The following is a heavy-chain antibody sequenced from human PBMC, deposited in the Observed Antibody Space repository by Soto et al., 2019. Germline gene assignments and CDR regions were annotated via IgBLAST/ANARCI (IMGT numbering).Heavy chain of an antibody. V-gene: IGHV1-24*01. CDR1: GYTLTELS. Sequence: QVQLVQSGAEVKKPGASVKVSCKVSGYTLTELSMHWVRQAPGKGLEWMGGFDPEDGETIYAQKFQGRVTMTEDTSRDTAGMELSSLRSEDTTVYYCATPGESVTYDGYDYCGQGTLVAVSS. J-gene: IGHJ4*02. CDR3: ATPGESVTYDGYDY. CDR2: FDPEDGET. D-gene: IGHD3-10*01.